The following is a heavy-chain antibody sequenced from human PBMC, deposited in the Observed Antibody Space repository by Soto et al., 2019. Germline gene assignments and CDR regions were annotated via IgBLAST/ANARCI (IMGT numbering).Heavy chain of an antibody. CDR3: ARSLYSGSYTNWFDP. V-gene: IGHV4-59*01. Sequence: SETLSLTCTLSGGSLSSYYWSWIGQSPGKGLEYIGYIYYSGSTNYNPSLKSRVTISVDTSKKQFSLKLSSVTAADTAVYYCARSLYSGSYTNWFDPWGQGTLVTVS. J-gene: IGHJ5*02. CDR2: IYYSGST. D-gene: IGHD1-26*01. CDR1: GGSLSSYY.